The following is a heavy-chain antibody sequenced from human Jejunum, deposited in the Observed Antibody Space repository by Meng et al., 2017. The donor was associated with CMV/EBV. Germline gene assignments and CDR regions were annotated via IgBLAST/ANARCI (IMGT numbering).Heavy chain of an antibody. J-gene: IGHJ4*02. CDR3: ARVSQSGSFADY. Sequence: CAASGFTFSTYAFNWVRQAPGKGLEWVSSITVSNSWIYYADSVKGRFTISRDNAKNSVYLQMNSLGAEDTAVYYCARVSQSGSFADYWGQGTLVTVSS. D-gene: IGHD1-26*01. CDR2: ITVSNSWI. CDR1: GFTFSTYA. V-gene: IGHV3-21*01.